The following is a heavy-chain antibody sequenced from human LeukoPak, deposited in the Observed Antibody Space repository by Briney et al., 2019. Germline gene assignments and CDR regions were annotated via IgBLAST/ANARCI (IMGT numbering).Heavy chain of an antibody. V-gene: IGHV4-38-2*02. CDR1: GYSISSGYY. CDR3: ARVSGYDWESFYDY. CDR2: IYYSGST. J-gene: IGHJ4*02. D-gene: IGHD5-12*01. Sequence: PSETLSLTCTVSGYSISSGYYWGWIRQPLGKGLEWIGSIYYSGSTYYNPSLKSRVAISLDRSKNQFSLKLNSVTAADTAVYYCARVSGYDWESFYDYWGQGTLVTVSS.